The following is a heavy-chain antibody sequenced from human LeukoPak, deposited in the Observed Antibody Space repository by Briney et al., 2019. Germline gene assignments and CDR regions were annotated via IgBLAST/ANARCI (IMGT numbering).Heavy chain of an antibody. D-gene: IGHD3-9*01. CDR1: GYTFTSYD. Sequence: ASVKVSCKASGYTFTSYDINWVRQATGQGLEWMGWMNPNSGNTGYARKFQGRVTMTRNTSISTAYMELSSLRSEDTAVYYCARGRDYDILTGYSHDAFDIWGQGTMVTVSS. CDR2: MNPNSGNT. CDR3: ARGRDYDILTGYSHDAFDI. J-gene: IGHJ3*02. V-gene: IGHV1-8*01.